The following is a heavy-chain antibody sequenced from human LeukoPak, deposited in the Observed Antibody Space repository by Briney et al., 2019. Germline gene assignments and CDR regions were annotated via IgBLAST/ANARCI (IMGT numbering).Heavy chain of an antibody. CDR3: AKEGSSSGSYYLYYYYYMDV. D-gene: IGHD3-10*01. V-gene: IGHV3-33*06. CDR1: GFTFSSYG. J-gene: IGHJ6*03. Sequence: PGGSLRLSCAASGFTFSSYGMHWVRQAPGKGLEWVAVIWYDGSNKYYADSVKGRFTISRDNSKNTLYLQMNSLRAEDTAVYYCAKEGSSSGSYYLYYYYYMDVWGKGTTVTVSS. CDR2: IWYDGSNK.